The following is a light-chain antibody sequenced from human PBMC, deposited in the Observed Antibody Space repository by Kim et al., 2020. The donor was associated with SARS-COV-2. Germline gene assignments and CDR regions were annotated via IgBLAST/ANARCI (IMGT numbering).Light chain of an antibody. CDR3: QQTYSAPYT. CDR1: QSIRIY. J-gene: IGKJ2*01. CDR2: AAF. Sequence: DIQMTQSPSSLSTSVGDRVTITCRASQSIRIYLNWYQQKPGKAPKLLIYAAFSLQSGVPSRFSGSGSGADFTLTISSLQAEDFATYYCQQTYSAPYTFGQGTKLEI. V-gene: IGKV1-39*01.